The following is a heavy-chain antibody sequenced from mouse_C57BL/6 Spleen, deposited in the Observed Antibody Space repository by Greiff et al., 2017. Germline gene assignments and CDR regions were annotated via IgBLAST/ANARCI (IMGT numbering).Heavy chain of an antibody. CDR2: INPSTGGT. D-gene: IGHD1-1*01. Sequence: VQLQQSGPELVKPGASVKISCKASGYSFTGYYMNWVKQSPEKSLEWIGEINPSTGGTTYNQKFKAKATLTVDKSSSTAYMQLKSLTSEDSAVYYCARSSSHYYGSSYPYYYAMDYWGKGTSVTVSS. V-gene: IGHV1-42*01. CDR1: GYSFTGYY. CDR3: ARSSSHYYGSSYPYYYAMDY. J-gene: IGHJ4*01.